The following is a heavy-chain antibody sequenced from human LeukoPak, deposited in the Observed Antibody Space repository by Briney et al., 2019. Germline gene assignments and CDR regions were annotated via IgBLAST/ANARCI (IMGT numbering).Heavy chain of an antibody. CDR3: AKDQLVGGTGGWLDP. J-gene: IGHJ5*02. D-gene: IGHD1-26*01. Sequence: GGSLRLSCAASGFTFNSYGMHWVRQAPGKGLEWVALISYHGSNKYYTDSVKGRFTISRDNSKNTLYLQMNSLRPEDTAVYYCAKDQLVGGTGGWLDPWGQGTLVTVSS. CDR1: GFTFNSYG. V-gene: IGHV3-30*18. CDR2: ISYHGSNK.